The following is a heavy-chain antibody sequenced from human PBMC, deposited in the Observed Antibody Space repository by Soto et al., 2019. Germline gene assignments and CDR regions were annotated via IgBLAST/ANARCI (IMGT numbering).Heavy chain of an antibody. CDR2: INPNSGGT. CDR3: ARDRHYYGSGSYFAITYYGMDV. CDR1: GYTFTGYY. V-gene: IGHV1-2*04. D-gene: IGHD3-10*01. J-gene: IGHJ6*02. Sequence: ASVKVSCKASGYTFTGYYMHWVRQAPGQGLEWMGWINPNSGGTNYAQKFQGWVTMTRDTSFSTAYMELSRLRSDDTAVYYCARDRHYYGSGSYFAITYYGMDVWGQGTTVTVSS.